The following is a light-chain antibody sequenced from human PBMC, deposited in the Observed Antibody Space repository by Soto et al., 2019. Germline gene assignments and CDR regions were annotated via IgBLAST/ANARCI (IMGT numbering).Light chain of an antibody. Sequence: DIQMTQSPSSVSASVGDRLTITCRASRDISNSLDWYQQTPGKAPKLLLCGASSLHRGVPSRFSGGGAGTEFTLTISSLQPEDFATYYCQQTSAFPRTFGQGTKVDVK. CDR1: RDISNS. J-gene: IGKJ1*01. CDR3: QQTSAFPRT. V-gene: IGKV1-12*01. CDR2: GAS.